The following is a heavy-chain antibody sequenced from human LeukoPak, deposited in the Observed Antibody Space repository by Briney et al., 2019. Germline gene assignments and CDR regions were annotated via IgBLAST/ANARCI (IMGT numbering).Heavy chain of an antibody. V-gene: IGHV1-46*01. D-gene: IGHD3-10*01. CDR3: ARGKRKVRGIYYYYYMDV. CDR2: INPSGGST. J-gene: IGHJ6*03. CDR1: GYTFSSNY. Sequence: ASVKVSCKASGYTFSSNYMHWVRQAPGQGLEWMGIINPSGGSTNYAQKFQGRVTMTRDTSTSTVYMELSSLRSEDTAVYYCARGKRKVRGIYYYYYMDVWGKGTTVTISS.